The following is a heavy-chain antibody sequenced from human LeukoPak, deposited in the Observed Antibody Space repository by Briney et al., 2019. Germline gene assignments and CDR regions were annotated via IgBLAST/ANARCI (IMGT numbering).Heavy chain of an antibody. V-gene: IGHV4-61*02. J-gene: IGHJ4*02. CDR2: IYTTGST. CDR1: GGSISSGSYY. CDR3: AREAPMVRGVIMDY. D-gene: IGHD3-10*01. Sequence: SQTLSLTCTVSGGSISSGSYYWSWIRQPAGKGLDWIGRIYTTGSTNYNPSLKSRVTISVDTSKNQFSLKLSSVTAADTAVYYCAREAPMVRGVIMDYWGQGTLVTVSS.